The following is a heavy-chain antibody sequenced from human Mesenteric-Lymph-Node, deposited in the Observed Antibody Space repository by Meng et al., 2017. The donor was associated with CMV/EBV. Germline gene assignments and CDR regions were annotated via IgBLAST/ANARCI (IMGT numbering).Heavy chain of an antibody. D-gene: IGHD3/OR15-3a*01. Sequence: GSLRLSCTVSGGSISSYYWSWIRQPPGKGLEWSGYIYYSGSTNYNPSLKRRVTMSVDTSKNQFSLKLSSGTAADTAVYYCARNGTYYYYGMDVWGQGTTVTVSS. V-gene: IGHV4-59*01. CDR3: ARNGTYYYYGMDV. CDR1: GGSISSYY. J-gene: IGHJ6*02. CDR2: IYYSGST.